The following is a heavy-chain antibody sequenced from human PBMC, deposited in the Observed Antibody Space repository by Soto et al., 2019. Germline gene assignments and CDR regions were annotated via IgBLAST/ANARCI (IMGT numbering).Heavy chain of an antibody. CDR1: GFTFSSYI. CDR3: ARDPGSIVVVPAAIPAFDP. J-gene: IGHJ5*02. D-gene: IGHD2-2*02. CDR2: ISSSSSHI. Sequence: GGSLILSGAASGFTFSSYIMNWVRPATGKGLEWVSSISSSSSHIYYADSVKGRFTISRDNAKNSLYLQMNSLRAEDTAVYYCARDPGSIVVVPAAIPAFDPWGQGTLVNVSS. V-gene: IGHV3-21*01.